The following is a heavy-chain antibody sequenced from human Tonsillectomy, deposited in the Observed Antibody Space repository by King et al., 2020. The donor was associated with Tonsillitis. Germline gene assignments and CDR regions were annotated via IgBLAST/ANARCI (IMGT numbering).Heavy chain of an antibody. CDR2: ISYDGSNK. CDR3: AKGANHPDY. CDR1: GFTFSSYG. Sequence: VQLVESGGGVVQPGRSLRLSCAASGFTFSSYGMHWVRQAPGKGLEWVAIISYDGSNKYYAHSVKGRFTLSRDNSKNTLYLQMNSLRAEDTAVYYCAKGANHPDYWGQGTLVTVSS. V-gene: IGHV3-30*18. D-gene: IGHD1-14*01. J-gene: IGHJ4*02.